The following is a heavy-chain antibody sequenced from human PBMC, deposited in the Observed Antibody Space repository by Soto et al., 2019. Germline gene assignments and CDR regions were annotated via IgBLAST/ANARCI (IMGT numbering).Heavy chain of an antibody. D-gene: IGHD2-8*01. CDR1: GYSFTSYW. CDR2: IYPGDSDT. V-gene: IGHV5-51*01. Sequence: XYSLKLSCKGSGYSFTSYWIGLVLQMPGKGLEWMGIIYPGDSDTRYSPSFQGQVTISADKSISTAYLQWSSLKASDTAMYYCARSYCTNGVCKDAFDICGQGTMVTVSS. CDR3: ARSYCTNGVCKDAFDI. J-gene: IGHJ3*02.